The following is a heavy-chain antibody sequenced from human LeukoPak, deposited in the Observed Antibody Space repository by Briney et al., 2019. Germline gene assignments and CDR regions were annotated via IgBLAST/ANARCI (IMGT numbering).Heavy chain of an antibody. CDR2: IGSSGSLI. J-gene: IGHJ4*02. V-gene: IGHV3-48*03. CDR1: GFTFSNYE. CDR3: ASRVVGARFDY. Sequence: PGGSLSLSFAASGFTFSNYEINWVRLAPGKGLEWVSFIGSSGSLIFYADSVKGRFTISRDNAKYSLYLEMNSLRAEDTAIYYCASRVVGARFDYWGQRALVTVSS. D-gene: IGHD1-26*01.